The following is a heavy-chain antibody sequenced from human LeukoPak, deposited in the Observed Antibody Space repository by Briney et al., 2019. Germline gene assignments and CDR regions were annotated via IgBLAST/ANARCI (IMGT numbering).Heavy chain of an antibody. Sequence: GGSLGLSCVASGFTFSSYSMNWVRQAPGKGLEWVSYISSSSSAIYYADSVKGRFTISRDNAKNSMYLQMNSLRAEDTAVYYCARVGGYNYGYMDVWGKGTTVTVCS. D-gene: IGHD5-18*01. CDR1: GFTFSSYS. CDR2: ISSSSSAI. J-gene: IGHJ6*03. V-gene: IGHV3-48*01. CDR3: ARVGGYNYGYMDV.